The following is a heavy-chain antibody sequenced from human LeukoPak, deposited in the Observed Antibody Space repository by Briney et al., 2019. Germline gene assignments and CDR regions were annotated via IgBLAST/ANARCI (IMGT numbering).Heavy chain of an antibody. D-gene: IGHD3-3*01. CDR2: ISAYNGNT. V-gene: IGHV1-18*01. CDR1: GYTFTSCG. CDR3: ARDSPPYYDFWSGYSADAFDI. J-gene: IGHJ3*02. Sequence: GASVKVSCKASGYTFTSCGISWVRQAPGQGLEWMGWISAYNGNTNYAQKLQGRVTMTTDTSTSTAYMELWSLRSDDTAVYYCARDSPPYYDFWSGYSADAFDIWGQGTMVTVSS.